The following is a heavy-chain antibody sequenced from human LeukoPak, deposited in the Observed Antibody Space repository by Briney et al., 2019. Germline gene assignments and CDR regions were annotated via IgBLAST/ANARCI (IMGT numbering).Heavy chain of an antibody. D-gene: IGHD3-3*01. Sequence: SETLSLTCTVSGGSIDTNHHWAWIRQSAGKGLEWIGRLHNSGSTNYNPSLKSRVTISVDTSKNQFSLKMTSATAADTAVYFCARDPVRSSFDPWGQGILVTVSS. CDR3: ARDPVRSSFDP. J-gene: IGHJ5*02. CDR2: LHNSGST. CDR1: GGSIDTNH. V-gene: IGHV4-4*07.